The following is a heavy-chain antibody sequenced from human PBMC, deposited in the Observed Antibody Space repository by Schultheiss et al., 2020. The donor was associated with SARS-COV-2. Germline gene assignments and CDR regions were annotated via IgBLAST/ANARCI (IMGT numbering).Heavy chain of an antibody. V-gene: IGHV4-61*01. D-gene: IGHD4-23*01. CDR2: INHSGST. J-gene: IGHJ3*02. CDR3: AREGVTVVIPYAFDI. CDR1: GGSVSSGSYY. Sequence: SETLSLTCTVSGGSVSSGSYYWSWIRQPPGKGLEWIGEINHSGSTNYNPSLKSRVTISVDTSKNQFSLKLSSVTAADTAVYYCAREGVTVVIPYAFDIWGQGTMVTVSS.